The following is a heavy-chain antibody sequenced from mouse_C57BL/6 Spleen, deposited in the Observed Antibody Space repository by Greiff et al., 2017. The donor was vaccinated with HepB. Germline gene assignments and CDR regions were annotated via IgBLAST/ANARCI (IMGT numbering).Heavy chain of an antibody. D-gene: IGHD2-1*01. J-gene: IGHJ3*01. CDR1: GYTFTSYW. V-gene: IGHV1-7*01. CDR3: ARPFYYGNYEDGFAY. CDR2: INPSSGYT. Sequence: QVQLQQSGAELAKPGASVKLSCKASGYTFTSYWMHWVKQRPGQGLEWIGYINPSSGYTKYNQKFKDKVTLTADKSSSTAYMQLSSLTYEDSAVYYCARPFYYGNYEDGFAYWGQGTLVTVSA.